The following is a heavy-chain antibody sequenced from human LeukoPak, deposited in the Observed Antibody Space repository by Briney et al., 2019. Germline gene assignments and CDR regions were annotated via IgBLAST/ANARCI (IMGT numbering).Heavy chain of an antibody. Sequence: SETLSLTCTVSGGSIRSYYWNWIRQPAGKGLEWIGRMHTSGSTNYNPPLKSRLTMSVDTSKNQFSLKMRSVTAADTAVYYCARDSGSGYYEAWGQGTLVTVSS. D-gene: IGHD3-10*01. V-gene: IGHV4-4*07. CDR2: MHTSGST. J-gene: IGHJ5*02. CDR1: GGSIRSYY. CDR3: ARDSGSGYYEA.